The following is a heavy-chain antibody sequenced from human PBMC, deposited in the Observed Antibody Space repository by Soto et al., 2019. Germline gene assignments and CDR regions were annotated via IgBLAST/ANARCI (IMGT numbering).Heavy chain of an antibody. J-gene: IGHJ6*02. CDR1: GFTFSDYY. CDR2: ISSSGSTI. Sequence: QVQLVESGGGLVKPGGSLRLSCVASGFTFSDYYMNWIRQAPGKGLEWVAYISSSGSTIYYADSVNGRFTMSRDNTNNTLYLQMNILIAEDTAIYYCARDVRYASNYYGLDVWGQGTTVTVSS. V-gene: IGHV3-11*01. D-gene: IGHD1-1*01. CDR3: ARDVRYASNYYGLDV.